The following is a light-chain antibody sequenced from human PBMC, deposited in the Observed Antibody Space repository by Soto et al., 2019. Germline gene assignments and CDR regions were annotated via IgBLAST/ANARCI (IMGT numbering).Light chain of an antibody. Sequence: DFKMTQSPSTLSASVGDRVTITCRASQSISSGLACYQQKPGKAPNLLIYKASILQSGVPSRFSGSGSGTEFTLTISSLQPDDFATYYCQQYNSYSRAFGQGTKVEIK. J-gene: IGKJ1*01. CDR2: KAS. CDR1: QSISSG. CDR3: QQYNSYSRA. V-gene: IGKV1-5*03.